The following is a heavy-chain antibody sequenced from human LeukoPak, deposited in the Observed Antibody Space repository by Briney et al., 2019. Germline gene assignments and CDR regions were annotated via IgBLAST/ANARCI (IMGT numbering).Heavy chain of an antibody. CDR1: RFTLRSYA. J-gene: IGHJ4*02. V-gene: IGHV3-23*01. CDR2: ISGSGGRT. D-gene: IGHD3-9*01. Sequence: GGSLRLSCAASRFTLRSYAMMRVRQAPAKGLECVSAISGSGGRTCYANPVKRRYTISRDNHKKTLYLQMNTQKPEDTAVYYCAKAPEYYDILTGYSKHSFFDHWGQGPLVTVSS. CDR3: AKAPEYYDILTGYSKHSFFDH.